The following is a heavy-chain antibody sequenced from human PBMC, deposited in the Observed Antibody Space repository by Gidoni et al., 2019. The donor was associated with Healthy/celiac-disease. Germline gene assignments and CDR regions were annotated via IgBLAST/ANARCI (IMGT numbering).Heavy chain of an antibody. D-gene: IGHD1-20*01. V-gene: IGHV4-39*07. CDR2: IYYSGIT. J-gene: IGHJ4*02. CDR3: ARDNSQEGPDY. Sequence: QLQLQESGPGLVKPSETLSLTCTGSGVSIRSSSYYWGWIRQPPGKGLEWIGSIYYSGITYYNPSLKSRVTISVDTSKNQFSLKLSSVTAADTAVYYCARDNSQEGPDYWGQGTLVTVSS. CDR1: GVSIRSSSYY.